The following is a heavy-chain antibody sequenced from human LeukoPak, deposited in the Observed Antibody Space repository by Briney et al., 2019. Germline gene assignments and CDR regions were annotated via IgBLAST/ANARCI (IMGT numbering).Heavy chain of an antibody. Sequence: ESGPTLVNPTQTLTLTCTFSGFSLSTSGVGVGWIRQPPGKALEWLALIYWDDDKRYSPSLKSRLTITKDTSKNQVVLTMTNMDPVDTATYYCARGARYYYDSSGYYPDAFDIWGQGTMVTVSS. CDR1: GFSLSTSGVG. D-gene: IGHD3-22*01. V-gene: IGHV2-5*02. CDR3: ARGARYYYDSSGYYPDAFDI. J-gene: IGHJ3*02. CDR2: IYWDDDK.